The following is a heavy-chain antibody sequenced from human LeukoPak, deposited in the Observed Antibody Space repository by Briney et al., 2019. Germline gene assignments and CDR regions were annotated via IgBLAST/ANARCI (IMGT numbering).Heavy chain of an antibody. CDR1: GGSISSYY. CDR2: IYYSGST. Sequence: SETLSLTCTVSGGSISSYYWSWIRQPPGKGLEWIGYIYYSGSTNYNPSLKSRVTISVDTSKNQFSLKLSSVTAADTAVYYCARCSRMADAFDIWGQGTMVTVSS. J-gene: IGHJ3*02. D-gene: IGHD5-24*01. V-gene: IGHV4-59*01. CDR3: ARCSRMADAFDI.